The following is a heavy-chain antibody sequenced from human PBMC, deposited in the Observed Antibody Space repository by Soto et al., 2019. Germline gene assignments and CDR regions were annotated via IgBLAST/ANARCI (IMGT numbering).Heavy chain of an antibody. D-gene: IGHD2-15*01. V-gene: IGHV4-34*01. Sequence: QVRLQQWGAGLLKPSETLSLTCAVYGGSFSGYYWSWIRQPPGKGLEWIGEINHSGSTNYNPSLKSRVTISVDTSKNQFSLKLSSVTAADTAVYYCARKRSSVVVVAATWSNWFDPWGQGTLVTVSS. CDR3: ARKRSSVVVVAATWSNWFDP. J-gene: IGHJ5*02. CDR2: INHSGST. CDR1: GGSFSGYY.